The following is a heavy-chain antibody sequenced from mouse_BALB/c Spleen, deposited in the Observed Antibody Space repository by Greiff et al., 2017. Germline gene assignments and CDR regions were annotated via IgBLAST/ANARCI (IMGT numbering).Heavy chain of an antibody. D-gene: IGHD2-1*01. J-gene: IGHJ2*01. CDR1: GYTFTSYW. Sequence: LQQPGSELVRPGASVKLSCKASGYTFTSYWMHWVKQRPGQGLEWIGNIYPGSGSTNYDEKFKSKATLTVDTSSSTAYMQLSSLTSEDSAVYYCARDYGNPYFDYWGQGTTVTVSS. CDR2: IYPGSGST. V-gene: IGHV1S22*01. CDR3: ARDYGNPYFDY.